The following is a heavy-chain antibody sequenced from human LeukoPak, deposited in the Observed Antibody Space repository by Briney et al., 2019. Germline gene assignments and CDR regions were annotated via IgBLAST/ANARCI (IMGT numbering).Heavy chain of an antibody. CDR1: GFTFSSYW. CDR2: IKEDGGEA. V-gene: IGHV3-7*01. J-gene: IGHJ4*02. D-gene: IGHD4-11*01. CDR3: GRDSNGIDY. Sequence: PGGSLRLSCAASGFTFSSYWMTWVRQAPGKGLEWVANIKEDGGEAYYVDSVKGRFTVSRDNAKNTLYLQMDSLRVEDTAMYYCGRDSNGIDYLGQGTLVTVSS.